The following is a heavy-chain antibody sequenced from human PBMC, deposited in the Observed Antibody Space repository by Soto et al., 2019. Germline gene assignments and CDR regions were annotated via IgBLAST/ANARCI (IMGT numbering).Heavy chain of an antibody. Sequence: NPGGSLRLSCAASGFTFSNAWMNWVRQAPGKGLEWVGRIKSKTDGGTTDYAAPVKGRFTISRDDSKNTLYLQMNSLKTEDTAVYYCTTGGERQLWLYYYYYYGMDVWGQGTTVTVSS. V-gene: IGHV3-15*07. CDR3: TTGGERQLWLYYYYYYGMDV. J-gene: IGHJ6*02. D-gene: IGHD5-18*01. CDR2: IKSKTDGGTT. CDR1: GFTFSNAW.